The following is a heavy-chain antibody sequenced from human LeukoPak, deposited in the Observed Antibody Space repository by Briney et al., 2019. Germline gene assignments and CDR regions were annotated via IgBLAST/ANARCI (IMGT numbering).Heavy chain of an antibody. J-gene: IGHJ6*03. CDR1: GFTFSSYG. V-gene: IGHV3-33*01. Sequence: GGSLRLSCAASGFTFSSYGMHWVRQAPGKGLEWVAVIWYDGSNKYYADSVKGRSTISRDNSKNTLYLQMNSLRAEDTAVYYCARGSVRSDYYYYYMDVWGKGTTVTVSS. D-gene: IGHD3-10*01. CDR3: ARGSVRSDYYYYYMDV. CDR2: IWYDGSNK.